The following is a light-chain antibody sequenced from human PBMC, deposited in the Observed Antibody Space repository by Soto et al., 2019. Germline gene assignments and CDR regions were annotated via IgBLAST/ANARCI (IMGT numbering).Light chain of an antibody. V-gene: IGLV1-40*01. Sequence: QSVLTQPLSVSGAPGQRVTISCTGSSSNIGAGYGVHWYQQLPGTAPKLLIYGNSNRPSGVPDRFSGSKSGTSASLAITGLQAEDEADDYCQSYDSSLSGYVFGTGTKLTVL. J-gene: IGLJ1*01. CDR3: QSYDSSLSGYV. CDR1: SSNIGAGYG. CDR2: GNS.